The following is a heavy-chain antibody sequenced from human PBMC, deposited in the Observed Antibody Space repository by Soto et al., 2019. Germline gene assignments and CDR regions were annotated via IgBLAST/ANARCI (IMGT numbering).Heavy chain of an antibody. CDR3: AKSRGPFYFHRSGYPEAFDL. V-gene: IGHV3-30*18. Sequence: HPGGSLRLSCAVSGFSFSNYGMHWVRQAPGKGLEWVTTISFDGSHKFHADSVKGRLTISRDNSKNTLYLEMNSLRAEDTAVYYCAKSRGPFYFHRSGYPEAFDLWGQGTMVTVSS. CDR2: ISFDGSHK. CDR1: GFSFSNYG. D-gene: IGHD3-22*01. J-gene: IGHJ3*01.